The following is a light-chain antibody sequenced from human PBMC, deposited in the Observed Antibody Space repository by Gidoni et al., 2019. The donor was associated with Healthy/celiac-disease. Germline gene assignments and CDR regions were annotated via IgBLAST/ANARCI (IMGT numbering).Light chain of an antibody. Sequence: EIVLTQSLATLSLSPGERATLSCRASQSVSSYLAWYQQKPGQAPRLLIYDASSMATGIPARFSGSGSGTDFTLTISSLEPEDFAVYYCQQRSNWPEYTFGQGTKLEIK. CDR2: DAS. V-gene: IGKV3-11*01. CDR3: QQRSNWPEYT. CDR1: QSVSSY. J-gene: IGKJ2*01.